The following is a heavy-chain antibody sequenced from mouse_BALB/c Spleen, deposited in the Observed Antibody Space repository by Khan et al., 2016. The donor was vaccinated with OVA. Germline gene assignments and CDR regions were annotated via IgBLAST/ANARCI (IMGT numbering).Heavy chain of an antibody. CDR1: GFTFSGFG. Sequence: EVALVESGGGLVQSGGSRKLSCAASGFTFSGFGMHWVRQAPERGLEWVAYISSGSNTIYYADTVKDRFTISRDNPKNTLFLQMTSLRSEDTAMYFCARTGYYYFDYWGQGTTLSVSS. V-gene: IGHV5-17*02. D-gene: IGHD2-3*01. CDR2: ISSGSNTI. CDR3: ARTGYYYFDY. J-gene: IGHJ2*01.